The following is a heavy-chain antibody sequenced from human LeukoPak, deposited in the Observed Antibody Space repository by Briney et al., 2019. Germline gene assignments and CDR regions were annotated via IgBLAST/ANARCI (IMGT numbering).Heavy chain of an antibody. CDR2: VYHGGST. CDR3: ARFVIAAALNSFDI. D-gene: IGHD6-13*01. V-gene: IGHV4-30-2*01. CDR1: GASTSSGAYY. J-gene: IGHJ3*02. Sequence: SSETLSLTCTVSGASTSSGAYYWSWIRQPPGKGLEWIGYVYHGGSTFYNPSLKSRITISLDKSKNQLSLNLSSVTAADTAVYYCARFVIAAALNSFDIWGQGTMVIVSS.